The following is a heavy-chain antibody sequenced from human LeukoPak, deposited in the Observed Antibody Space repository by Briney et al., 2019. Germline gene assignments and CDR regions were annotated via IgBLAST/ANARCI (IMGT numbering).Heavy chain of an antibody. D-gene: IGHD3-22*01. CDR1: GGTFSSYA. V-gene: IGHV1-69*13. CDR2: IIPIFGTA. CDR3: ARAPPYYYDSSGYYYPFGY. J-gene: IGHJ4*02. Sequence: GASVKVSCQASGGTFSSYAISWVRQAPGQGLEWMGGIIPIFGTANYAQKFQGRVTITADESTSTAYMELSSLRSEDTAVYYCARAPPYYYDSSGYYYPFGYWGQGTLVTVSS.